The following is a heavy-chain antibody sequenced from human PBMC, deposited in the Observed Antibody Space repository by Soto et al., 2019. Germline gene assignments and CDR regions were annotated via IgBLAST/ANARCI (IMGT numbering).Heavy chain of an antibody. CDR1: GGTFSSYA. J-gene: IGHJ6*02. CDR2: IIPIFGTA. V-gene: IGHV1-69*06. D-gene: IGHD2-15*01. CDR3: ARARAYCSGGSCYSPYYYGRDV. Sequence: SVKVSCKASGGTFSSYAISWVRQAPGQGLEWMGGIIPIFGTANYAQKFQGRVTITADKSTSTAYMELSSLRSEDTAVYYCARARAYCSGGSCYSPYYYGRDVWGQGTTVTVSS.